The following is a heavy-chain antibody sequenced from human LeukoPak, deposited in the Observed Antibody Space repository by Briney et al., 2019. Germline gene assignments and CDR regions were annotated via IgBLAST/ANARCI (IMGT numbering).Heavy chain of an antibody. Sequence: PAGSLRLSCTASGFSFNRYSLHWIRQAPGKGLEYVSGINSDGDNTHYAYSAKRRFTISRDNFKNVLYLQLSSLSPEATALYYCVKSMVAFGGLIRTDDFDIWGQGTMVTVSS. V-gene: IGHV3-64D*06. J-gene: IGHJ3*02. CDR2: INSDGDNT. CDR1: GFSFNRYS. CDR3: VKSMVAFGGLIRTDDFDI. D-gene: IGHD3-16*01.